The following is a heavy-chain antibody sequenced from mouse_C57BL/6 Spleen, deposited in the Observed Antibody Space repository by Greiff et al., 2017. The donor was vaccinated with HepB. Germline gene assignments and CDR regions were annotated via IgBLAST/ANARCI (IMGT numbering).Heavy chain of an antibody. CDR3: ASYYYGHY. Sequence: QVQLQQSGPELVKPGASVKISCKASGYAFSSSWMNWVKQRPGKGLEWIGRIYPGDGDTNYNGKFKGKATLTADKSSSTAYMQRSSLTSEDSAVYCCASYYYGHYWGQGTTLTVSS. D-gene: IGHD1-1*01. J-gene: IGHJ2*01. CDR1: GYAFSSSW. CDR2: IYPGDGDT. V-gene: IGHV1-82*01.